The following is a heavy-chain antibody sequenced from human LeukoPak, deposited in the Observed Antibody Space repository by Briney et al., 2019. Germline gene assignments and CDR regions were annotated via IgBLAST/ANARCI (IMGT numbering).Heavy chain of an antibody. J-gene: IGHJ4*02. D-gene: IGHD2-2*01. CDR3: ARETDSTLFDY. Sequence: PGGSLRLSCAASGFTFSFYEINWVRQAPGKGLEWVSYISSSGSTIYYADSVKGRFTISRDNAKSSLYLQMNSLRAEDTAVYYCARETDSTLFDYWGQGTLVTVSS. CDR1: GFTFSFYE. V-gene: IGHV3-48*03. CDR2: ISSSGSTI.